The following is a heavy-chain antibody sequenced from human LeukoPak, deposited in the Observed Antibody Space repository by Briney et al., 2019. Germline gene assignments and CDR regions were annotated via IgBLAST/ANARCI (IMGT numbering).Heavy chain of an antibody. Sequence: ASVKVSCEASGYIFINYGISWVRQAPGQGFEWMGWINTYNGDTNYAQKLQGRVTMTTDTSTSTAYMELRSLRSDDTAVYYCARTPRFNYYDSSGYSNWFDPWGQGTLVTVSS. CDR3: ARTPRFNYYDSSGYSNWFDP. V-gene: IGHV1-18*01. J-gene: IGHJ5*02. D-gene: IGHD3-22*01. CDR2: INTYNGDT. CDR1: GYIFINYG.